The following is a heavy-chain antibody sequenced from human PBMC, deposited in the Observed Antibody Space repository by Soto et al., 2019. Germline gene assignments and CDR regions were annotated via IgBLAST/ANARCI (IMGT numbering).Heavy chain of an antibody. CDR2: ISGSGGST. Sequence: GGSLRLSCAASGFTFSSYAMSWVRQAPGKGLEWVSAISGSGGSTYYADSLKGRFTISRDNSKNTLYLQMNSLRAEDTAVYYCAKSEGYYYYYGMDVWGQGTTVTVSS. CDR3: AKSEGYYYYYGMDV. J-gene: IGHJ6*02. V-gene: IGHV3-23*01. CDR1: GFTFSSYA.